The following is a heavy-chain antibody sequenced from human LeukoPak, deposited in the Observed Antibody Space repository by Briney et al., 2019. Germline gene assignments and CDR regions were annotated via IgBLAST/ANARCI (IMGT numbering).Heavy chain of an antibody. V-gene: IGHV1-69*02. CDR3: ARGDGYSFDY. J-gene: IGHJ4*02. D-gene: IGHD5-24*01. Sequence: SVKVSCKASGGTFSSYTISRVRQAPGQGLEWMGRIIPILGIANYAQKFQGRVTITADKSTSTAHMELSSLRSEDTAVYYCARGDGYSFDYWGQGTLVTVSS. CDR1: GGTFSSYT. CDR2: IIPILGIA.